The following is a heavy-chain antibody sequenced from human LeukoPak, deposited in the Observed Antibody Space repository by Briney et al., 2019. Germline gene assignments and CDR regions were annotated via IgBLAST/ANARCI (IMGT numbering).Heavy chain of an antibody. Sequence: GSLRLSCAASGFTFSSYSMNWVRQAPGRGLEWVSSISGSSYYIYYADSVKGRFTISRDNAKNSLYLQMNSLRVEDTAVYYCASYTPVPGTRGLQYWGQGALVTVSS. CDR2: ISGSSYYI. V-gene: IGHV3-21*01. J-gene: IGHJ4*02. CDR3: ASYTPVPGTRGLQY. CDR1: GFTFSSYS. D-gene: IGHD6-19*01.